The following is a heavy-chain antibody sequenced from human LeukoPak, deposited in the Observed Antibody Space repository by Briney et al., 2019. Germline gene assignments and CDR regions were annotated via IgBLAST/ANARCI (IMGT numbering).Heavy chain of an antibody. CDR1: GGSISSSSYY. CDR2: IYYSGST. D-gene: IGHD4-17*01. CDR3: ARNATVTTLKRAYNWFDP. Sequence: SETLSLTCTVSGGSISSSSYYWGWIRQPPGEGLEWIGSIYYSGSTHYNPSLKSRVSISVDTSKNQFSLKLSSVTAADTAVYYCARNATVTTLKRAYNWFDPWGQRTLVTVSS. V-gene: IGHV4-39*01. J-gene: IGHJ5*02.